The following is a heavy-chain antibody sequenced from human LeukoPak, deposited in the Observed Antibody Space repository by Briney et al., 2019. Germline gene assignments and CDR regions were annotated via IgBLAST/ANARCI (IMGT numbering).Heavy chain of an antibody. D-gene: IGHD2-2*01. Sequence: GGSLRLSCAASGFTFSSYSMTWVRQAPGKGLEGVSSISSSSSYIYYADSVKGRFTISRDNAKNSLYLQMNSLRAEDTAVYYCATRPPPLGYCSSTSCSPLDYWGQGTLVTVSS. CDR3: ATRPPPLGYCSSTSCSPLDY. CDR2: ISSSSSYI. J-gene: IGHJ4*02. CDR1: GFTFSSYS. V-gene: IGHV3-21*01.